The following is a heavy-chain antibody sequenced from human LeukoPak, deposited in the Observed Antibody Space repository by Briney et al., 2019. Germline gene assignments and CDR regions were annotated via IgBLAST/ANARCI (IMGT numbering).Heavy chain of an antibody. V-gene: IGHV3-23*01. Sequence: PGGSLRLSCAASGFTFSSYAMSWVRQAPGKGLEWVSAISGSGGSTYHADSVKGRFTISRDNSKNTLYLQMNSLRAEDTAVYYCARTTKEFDILTGYYFDYWGQGTLVTVSS. CDR3: ARTTKEFDILTGYYFDY. CDR1: GFTFSSYA. J-gene: IGHJ4*02. CDR2: ISGSGGST. D-gene: IGHD3-9*01.